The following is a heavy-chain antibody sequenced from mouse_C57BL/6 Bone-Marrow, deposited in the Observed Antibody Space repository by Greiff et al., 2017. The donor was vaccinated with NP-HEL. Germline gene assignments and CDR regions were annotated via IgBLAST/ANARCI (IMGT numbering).Heavy chain of an antibody. CDR2: INPSTGGT. J-gene: IGHJ3*01. Sequence: EVKLQESGPELVKPGASVKISCKASGYSFTGYYMNWVKQSPEKSLEWIGEINPSTGGTTYNQKFKAKATLTVDKSSSTAYMQLKSLTSEDSAVYYCANSKRFAYWGQGTLVTVSA. D-gene: IGHD2-5*01. V-gene: IGHV1-42*01. CDR3: ANSKRFAY. CDR1: GYSFTGYY.